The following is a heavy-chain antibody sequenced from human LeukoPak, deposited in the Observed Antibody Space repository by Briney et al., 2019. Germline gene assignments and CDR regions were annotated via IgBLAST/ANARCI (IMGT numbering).Heavy chain of an antibody. CDR2: LCSGGST. CDR1: GFTVSSNC. J-gene: IGHJ4*02. CDR3: ARKVGYGYALDY. Sequence: PGGSLRLSCAASGFTVSSNCMTWVRQAPGMGLELVSVLCSGGSTYYADSVKGRFTISTDNSKNTLYLQMNSLRAEDTAVYYCARKVGYGYALDYWGQGTLVTVSS. V-gene: IGHV3-53*01. D-gene: IGHD5-18*01.